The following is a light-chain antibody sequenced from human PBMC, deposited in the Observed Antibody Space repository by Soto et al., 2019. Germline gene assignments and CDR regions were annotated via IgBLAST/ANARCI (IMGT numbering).Light chain of an antibody. CDR2: SDN. CDR3: AAWDDSLNGLVV. V-gene: IGLV1-44*01. J-gene: IGLJ2*01. Sequence: QSVLTQPPSASGTPGQRVTISCSGSNSNIGSNTVNWYQHLPGTAPKLLIFSDNQRPSGVPDRFSGSKSGTSASLANSGLQSEDEADYYCAAWDDSLNGLVVFGGGTKLTVL. CDR1: NSNIGSNT.